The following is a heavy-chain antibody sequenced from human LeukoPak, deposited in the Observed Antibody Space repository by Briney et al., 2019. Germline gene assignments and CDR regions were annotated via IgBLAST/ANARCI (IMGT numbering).Heavy chain of an antibody. J-gene: IGHJ4*02. D-gene: IGHD6-13*01. CDR1: GDSISSSSHS. CDR2: INHSGST. V-gene: IGHV4-39*07. Sequence: SETLSLTCSVSGDSISSSSHSWGWIRQPPGKGLEWIVEINHSGSTNYNPSLKSRVTISVDTSKNQFSLKLSSVTAADTAVYYCARGGYSSSWYVYDYFDYWGQGTLVTVSS. CDR3: ARGGYSSSWYVYDYFDY.